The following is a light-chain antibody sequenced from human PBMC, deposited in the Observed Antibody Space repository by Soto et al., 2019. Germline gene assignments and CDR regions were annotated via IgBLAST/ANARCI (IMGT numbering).Light chain of an antibody. CDR2: AAS. CDR1: QSISSY. CDR3: QQSYITPRT. Sequence: DIQMTQSPSSLSASVGDRVTITCRAGQSISSYLNWYQQKPGKAPKLLINAASSLQSGVPSRFSGSGSGTEFTLTISALQPEDFATYFCQQSYITPRTFGQGTKVEIK. J-gene: IGKJ1*01. V-gene: IGKV1-39*01.